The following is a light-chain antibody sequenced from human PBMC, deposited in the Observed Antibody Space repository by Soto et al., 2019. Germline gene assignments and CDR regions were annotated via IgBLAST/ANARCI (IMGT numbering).Light chain of an antibody. V-gene: IGKV1-6*01. CDR3: LQDNNYPRT. J-gene: IGKJ3*01. CDR1: QDIRSE. CDR2: GAC. Sequence: IQMTQSPSSLSASVGDRVTFICRASQDIRSELRWLQQKLGRPPKLLIYGACILQSGVPSRFSGSGSGTDFTLTIDSLQSEDFATYYCLQDNNYPRTFGPGTKVEVK.